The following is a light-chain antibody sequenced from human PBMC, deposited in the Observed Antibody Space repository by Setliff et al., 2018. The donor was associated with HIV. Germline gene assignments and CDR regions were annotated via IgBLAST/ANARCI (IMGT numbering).Light chain of an antibody. V-gene: IGLV2-14*01. J-gene: IGLJ3*02. CDR2: EVT. Sequence: QSALTQPASVSGSPGESITTFCIGSSNDIGGYEYVSWYQLHPGRAPKLLIYEVTNRPSEMSIRFSGSKSGNTASLTISGLQAEDEGDYYCSSYTKTNIWVFGGGTKVTVL. CDR1: SNDIGGYEY. CDR3: SSYTKTNIWV.